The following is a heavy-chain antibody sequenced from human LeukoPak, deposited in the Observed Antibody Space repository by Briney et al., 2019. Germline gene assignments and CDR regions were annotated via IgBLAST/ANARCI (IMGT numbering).Heavy chain of an antibody. D-gene: IGHD5-18*01. CDR1: GGSISSYY. CDR3: AREGQLWSIDY. CDR2: IYYSGST. Sequence: SETLSLTCTVSGGSISSYYWSWIRQPPGKGLEWVGCIYYSGSTNYNPSLKSRVTISVDTSKNQFSLKLRSVTAADTAEYYCAREGQLWSIDYWGQGTLVTVSS. J-gene: IGHJ4*02. V-gene: IGHV4-59*01.